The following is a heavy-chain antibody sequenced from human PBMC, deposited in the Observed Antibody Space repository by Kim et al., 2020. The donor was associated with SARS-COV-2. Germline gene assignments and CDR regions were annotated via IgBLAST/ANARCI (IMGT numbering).Heavy chain of an antibody. D-gene: IGHD5-18*01. V-gene: IGHV3-33*01. Sequence: GGSLRLSCAASGFTFSSYGMHWVRQAPGKGLEWVAVIWYDGSNKYYADSVKGRFTISRDNSKNTLYLQMNSLRAEDTAVYYCARDHEDTAMVFGYWGQGTLVTVSS. J-gene: IGHJ4*02. CDR2: IWYDGSNK. CDR3: ARDHEDTAMVFGY. CDR1: GFTFSSYG.